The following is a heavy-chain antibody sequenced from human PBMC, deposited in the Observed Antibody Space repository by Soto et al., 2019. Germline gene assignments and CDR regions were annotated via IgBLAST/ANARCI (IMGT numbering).Heavy chain of an antibody. V-gene: IGHV3-33*01. CDR2: IWYDGSNK. CDR1: GFTFSSYG. Sequence: GGSLRLSCAASGFTFSSYGMHWVRQAPGKGLEWVAVIWYDGSNKYYADSVKGRFTISRDNSKNTLYLQMNSLRAEDTAVYYCARGGPVTPELPHFDYWGQGTLVTVSS. CDR3: ARGGPVTPELPHFDY. J-gene: IGHJ4*02. D-gene: IGHD4-4*01.